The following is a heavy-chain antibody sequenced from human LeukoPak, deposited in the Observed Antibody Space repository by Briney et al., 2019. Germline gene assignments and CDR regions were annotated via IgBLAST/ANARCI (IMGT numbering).Heavy chain of an antibody. D-gene: IGHD3-3*01. Sequence: SETLSLTCTVSGGSISSSSYYWGWIRQPPGKGLEWIGSIYYSGSTYYNPSLKSRVTISVDTSKNQSSLKLSSVTAADTAVYYCARHRIYDFWSGYLFDYWGQGTLVTVSS. CDR2: IYYSGST. CDR1: GGSISSSSYY. J-gene: IGHJ4*02. CDR3: ARHRIYDFWSGYLFDY. V-gene: IGHV4-39*01.